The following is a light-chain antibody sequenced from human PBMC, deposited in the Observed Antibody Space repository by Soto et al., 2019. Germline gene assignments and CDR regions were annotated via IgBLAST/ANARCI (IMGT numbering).Light chain of an antibody. J-gene: IGKJ4*01. CDR2: WAS. CDR1: QSLLYSSNNKNY. Sequence: DIVMTQSPDSLAVSLGERATINCKSSQSLLYSSNNKNYLAWYQQKPGQPTKLLIYWASTRESGVPDRFSGSGSATDFTLTISTLQAEDVAVYYCQQYYSPPLTVGGGSKVEI. V-gene: IGKV4-1*01. CDR3: QQYYSPPLT.